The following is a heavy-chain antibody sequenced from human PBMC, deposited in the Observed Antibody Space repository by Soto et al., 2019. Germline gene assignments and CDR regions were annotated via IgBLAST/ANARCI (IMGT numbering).Heavy chain of an antibody. D-gene: IGHD1-26*01. J-gene: IGHJ6*02. CDR1: GFTFSSYT. Sequence: PGGSLRLSCAASGFTFSSYTMSWVRQAPGKGLVWVSRINSDGSSTSYADSVKGRFTISRDNAKNTLYLQMNSLRAEDTAVYYCARVKVGATPYYYYYGMDVWGQGTTVTVS. CDR2: INSDGSST. CDR3: ARVKVGATPYYYYYGMDV. V-gene: IGHV3-74*01.